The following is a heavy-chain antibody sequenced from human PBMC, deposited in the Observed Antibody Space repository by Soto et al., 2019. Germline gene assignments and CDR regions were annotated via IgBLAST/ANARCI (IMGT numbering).Heavy chain of an antibody. Sequence: LKLNVTGSGYDFAYHWTGWVVQMPGKGLEWMGMIFPGYSDTKNSPSLQGQITMSVDKSDSSAYLQWRSLKASDTARYYCAAASTTGPDARDSWGQGTRGT. J-gene: IGHJ3*01. CDR3: AAASTTGPDARDS. CDR2: IFPGYSDT. V-gene: IGHV5-51*01. CDR1: GYDFAYHW. D-gene: IGHD1-1*01.